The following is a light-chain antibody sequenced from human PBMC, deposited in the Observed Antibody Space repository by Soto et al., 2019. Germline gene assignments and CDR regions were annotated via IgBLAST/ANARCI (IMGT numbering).Light chain of an antibody. CDR2: EAS. CDR1: QSVSKY. J-gene: IGKJ4*01. Sequence: EIVLTQSPATLSLSPGERATLSCRASQSVSKYLAWYQQKPGQTPRLLIYEASNRATGIPARFSASGSGTDFTLTISSPEPEDFAVYYCQQRYSGVTFGGGTKVEIK. CDR3: QQRYSGVT. V-gene: IGKV3-11*01.